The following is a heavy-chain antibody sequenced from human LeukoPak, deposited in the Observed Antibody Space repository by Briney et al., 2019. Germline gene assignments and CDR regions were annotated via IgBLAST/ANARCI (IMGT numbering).Heavy chain of an antibody. V-gene: IGHV3-74*01. Sequence: GGSLRLSCAASGFTFNTYWMHWVRQAPGKGLVWVSHINPDGSQTNYADSVTGRFTISRDNSKNTLYLQMNSLRAEDTAVYYCASSPIGIIDWGQGTLVTVSS. D-gene: IGHD3-10*01. CDR3: ASSPIGIID. CDR1: GFTFNTYW. J-gene: IGHJ4*02. CDR2: INPDGSQT.